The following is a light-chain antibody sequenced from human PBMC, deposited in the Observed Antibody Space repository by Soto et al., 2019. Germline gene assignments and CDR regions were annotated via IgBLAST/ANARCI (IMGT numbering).Light chain of an antibody. CDR1: QDINSY. Sequence: DVQMTQSPSSLSASVGDRVTITCRASQDINSYLAWYQQKPGNAPKSLIYAASSLQTGVPSRFSGSEAGTDFTLTINNLQPEDSATYYGQQYNIYPLTCGGGTKVEIK. CDR2: AAS. J-gene: IGKJ4*01. V-gene: IGKV1D-16*01. CDR3: QQYNIYPLT.